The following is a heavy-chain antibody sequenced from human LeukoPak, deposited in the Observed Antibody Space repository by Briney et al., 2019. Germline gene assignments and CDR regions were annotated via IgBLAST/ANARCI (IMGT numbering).Heavy chain of an antibody. V-gene: IGHV3-48*03. CDR3: ARGGLLWFGELLPIDY. D-gene: IGHD3-10*01. CDR2: ISSSGSTI. J-gene: IGHJ4*02. Sequence: LGGSLRLSCAASGFTFSSYEMNWVRQAPGKGLEWVSYISSSGSTIYYADSVKGRFTISRDNAQNSLYLQMNSLRAEDTAVYYCARGGLLWFGELLPIDYWGQGTLVTVSS. CDR1: GFTFSSYE.